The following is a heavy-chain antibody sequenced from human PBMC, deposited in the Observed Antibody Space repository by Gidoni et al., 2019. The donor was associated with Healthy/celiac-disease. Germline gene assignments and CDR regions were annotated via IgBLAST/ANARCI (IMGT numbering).Heavy chain of an antibody. CDR3: ARVGIVVVPAAILGGMDV. CDR1: GYTFTSYY. Sequence: QVQLVQSGAEVQKPGASVKVSCKASGYTFTSYYMHWVRQAPGQGLEWMGIINPIGGRTIYAQKFQGRVPMTRDTSTSTVYMELSSLRSEDTAVYYCARVGIVVVPAAILGGMDVWGQGTTVTVSS. CDR2: INPIGGRT. D-gene: IGHD2-2*01. J-gene: IGHJ6*02. V-gene: IGHV1-46*01.